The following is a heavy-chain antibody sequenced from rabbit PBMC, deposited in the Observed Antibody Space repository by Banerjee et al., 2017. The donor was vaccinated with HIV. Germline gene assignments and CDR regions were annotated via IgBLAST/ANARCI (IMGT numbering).Heavy chain of an antibody. J-gene: IGHJ4*01. CDR3: ARGYAGIDYGTGYKL. V-gene: IGHV1S8*01. Sequence: YASWVNGRFTISSDNAQNTMDLQMDSLTAADTATYFCARGYAGIDYGTGYKLWGPGTLVTVS. D-gene: IGHD4-2*01.